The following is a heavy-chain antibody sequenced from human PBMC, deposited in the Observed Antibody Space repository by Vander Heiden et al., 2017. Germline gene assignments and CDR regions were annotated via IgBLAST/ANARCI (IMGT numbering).Heavy chain of an antibody. CDR3: ARGYYNSRFDY. J-gene: IGHJ4*02. Sequence: QVQLVESGGGVVQPGRSLRHSCAASGFTFSSYGLHWVRQAPGKGLEGVAVIWNDGSNKYYADSVKGRFTISRDNSKNTLYLQMNSLRAEDTAVYYCARGYYNSRFDYWGQGTLVTVSS. D-gene: IGHD3-9*01. CDR1: GFTFSSYG. V-gene: IGHV3-33*01. CDR2: IWNDGSNK.